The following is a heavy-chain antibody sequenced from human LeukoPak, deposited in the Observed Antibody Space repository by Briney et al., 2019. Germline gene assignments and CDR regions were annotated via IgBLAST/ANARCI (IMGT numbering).Heavy chain of an antibody. V-gene: IGHV1-2*02. CDR1: GYSFNDKY. D-gene: IGHD3-22*01. CDR2: INPNSGGT. J-gene: IGHJ3*02. Sequence: ASVKVSCKASGYSFNDKYLHWVRQAPGQGLEWMGSINPNSGGTNYAQKFQGRVTMTTDTSTSTAYMELRSLRSDDTAVYYCARDRNYYDSSGYYYVDAFDIWGQGTMVTVSS. CDR3: ARDRNYYDSSGYYYVDAFDI.